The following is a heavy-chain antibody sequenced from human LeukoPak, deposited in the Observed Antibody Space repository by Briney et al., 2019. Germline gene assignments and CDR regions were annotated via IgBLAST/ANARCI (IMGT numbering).Heavy chain of an antibody. CDR3: ATYTSSYFDY. V-gene: IGHV3-30*02. Sequence: GGSLRLSCTVSGFTFGDYAMSWFRQAPGKGLEWAAFIRSIGTNTYYADSVKGRFTISRDNSKNTLYLQMNSLRAEDTAVYYCATYTSSYFDYWGQGTLVTVSS. D-gene: IGHD1-14*01. CDR1: GFTFGDYA. J-gene: IGHJ4*02. CDR2: IRSIGTNT.